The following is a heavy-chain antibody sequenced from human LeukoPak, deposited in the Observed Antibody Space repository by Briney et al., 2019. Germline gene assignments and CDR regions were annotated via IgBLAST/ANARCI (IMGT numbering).Heavy chain of an antibody. CDR2: IIPILGIA. J-gene: IGHJ3*02. CDR3: ARDREDIVATTHDAFDI. V-gene: IGHV1-69*04. Sequence: GSSVKVSCKASGGTFSSYAISWVRQAPGQGLEWMGRIIPILGIANYAQKFQGRVTITADKSTSTAYMELSSLRSEDTAVYYCARDREDIVATTHDAFDIWGQGTMVTVSS. CDR1: GGTFSSYA. D-gene: IGHD5-12*01.